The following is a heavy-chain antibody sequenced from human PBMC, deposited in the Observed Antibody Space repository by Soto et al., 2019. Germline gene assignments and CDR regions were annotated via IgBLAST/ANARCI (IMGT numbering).Heavy chain of an antibody. Sequence: WGSLRLSCAASGFTFSSYWMSWVRQAPGKGLEWVANIKQDGSEKYYVDSVKGRFTISRDNAKNSLYLQMNSLRAEDTAVYYCARASEYSGYGRDDYWGQGTLVTVSS. CDR3: ARASEYSGYGRDDY. D-gene: IGHD5-12*01. CDR1: GFTFSSYW. CDR2: IKQDGSEK. J-gene: IGHJ4*02. V-gene: IGHV3-7*01.